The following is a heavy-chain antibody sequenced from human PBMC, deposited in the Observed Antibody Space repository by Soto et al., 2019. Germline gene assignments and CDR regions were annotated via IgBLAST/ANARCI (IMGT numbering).Heavy chain of an antibody. CDR1: GGSISSYY. Sequence: SETLSLTCTVSGGSISSYYWSWIRQPPGKGLEWIRYIYYSGSTNYNPSLKSRVTISVDTSKNQLSLKLSSVTSADSAVFYCAIVPGYLCGGDCYSDYYNGMDVWGKGTRVTVSS. CDR2: IYYSGST. V-gene: IGHV4-59*01. J-gene: IGHJ6*04. D-gene: IGHD2-21*02. CDR3: AIVPGYLCGGDCYSDYYNGMDV.